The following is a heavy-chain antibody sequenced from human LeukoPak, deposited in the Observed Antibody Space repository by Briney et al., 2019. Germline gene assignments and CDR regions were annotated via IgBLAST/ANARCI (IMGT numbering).Heavy chain of an antibody. CDR3: ARDITTPSEWELSRLPDY. CDR2: IWYDGSNK. D-gene: IGHD1-26*01. CDR1: GFTFSSYG. J-gene: IGHJ4*02. V-gene: IGHV3-33*08. Sequence: PGGSLRLSCAASGFTFSSYGMHWVRQAPGKGLEWVAVIWYDGSNKYYADSVKGRFTISRDNSKNTLYLQMNSLRAEDTAVYYCARDITTPSEWELSRLPDYWGQGTLVTVSS.